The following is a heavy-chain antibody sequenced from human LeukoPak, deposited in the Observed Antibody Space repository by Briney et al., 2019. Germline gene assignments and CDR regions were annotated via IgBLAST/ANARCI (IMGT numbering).Heavy chain of an antibody. CDR3: ARESTMVRGPRGRFDP. D-gene: IGHD3-10*01. CDR1: GYTFTGYY. J-gene: IGHJ5*02. V-gene: IGHV1-2*02. CDR2: INPNSGGT. Sequence: GASVKVSCKASGYTFTGYYMHWVRQAPGQGLEWMGWINPNSGGTNYAQKFQGRVTMTRDTSISTAYMELSRLRSDDTAVYYCARESTMVRGPRGRFDPWGQGTLVTVSS.